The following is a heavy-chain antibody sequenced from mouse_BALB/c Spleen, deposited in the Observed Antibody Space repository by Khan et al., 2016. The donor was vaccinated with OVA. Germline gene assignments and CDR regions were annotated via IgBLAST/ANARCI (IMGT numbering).Heavy chain of an antibody. CDR1: GFSLITYG. CDR2: IWAGGST. J-gene: IGHJ4*01. V-gene: IGHV2-9*02. Sequence: VQLVESGPGLVAPSQSLSITCTVSGFSLITYGVHWVRQSPGKGLEWLGVIWAGGSTNYNSALMSRLSISKDNSKSQVFLTMNSLQTDDTARYYCAREPAYYGDYEAMDYWGQGTSVTVSS. CDR3: AREPAYYGDYEAMDY. D-gene: IGHD2-13*01.